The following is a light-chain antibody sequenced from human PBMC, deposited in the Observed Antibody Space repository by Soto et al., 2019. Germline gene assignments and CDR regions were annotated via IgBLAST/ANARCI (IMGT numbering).Light chain of an antibody. Sequence: QSALTQPASVSGSPGQSITISCTGTDSDVGGYNYVSWYQHHPGNAPKVMIYDVTYRPSGVSNRFSGSKSGNTASLTISGLQAEDEADYYCSSYATNGVWVFGGGTQLTVL. J-gene: IGLJ2*01. CDR1: DSDVGGYNY. V-gene: IGLV2-14*03. CDR3: SSYATNGVWV. CDR2: DVT.